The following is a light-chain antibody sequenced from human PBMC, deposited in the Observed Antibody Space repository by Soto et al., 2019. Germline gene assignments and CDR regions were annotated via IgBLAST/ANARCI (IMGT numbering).Light chain of an antibody. J-gene: IGKJ1*01. CDR2: GPS. V-gene: IGKV3-15*01. Sequence: EIVMTQSPATLSVSPGERATLSCRASQSVGNNLAWYQQKPGQAPRLLIHGPSIRATGVPARFSGSGSGTEFTLTISSLQSEDFAVYYCQQCDDWPRTFGQGTKVEIK. CDR1: QSVGNN. CDR3: QQCDDWPRT.